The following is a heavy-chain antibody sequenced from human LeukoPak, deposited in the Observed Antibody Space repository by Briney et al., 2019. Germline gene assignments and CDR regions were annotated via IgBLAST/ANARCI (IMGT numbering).Heavy chain of an antibody. CDR2: IYSGGSA. V-gene: IGHV3-66*01. Sequence: PGGSLRLSCAASGFTVSSNYMSWVRQAPGKGLEWVSVIYSGGSAYYADSVKGRFTISRDNSKNTLYLQMNSLRAEDTAVYYCARGSWYYCYFDYWGQGTLVTVSS. CDR1: GFTVSSNY. CDR3: ARGSWYYCYFDY. D-gene: IGHD6-13*01. J-gene: IGHJ4*02.